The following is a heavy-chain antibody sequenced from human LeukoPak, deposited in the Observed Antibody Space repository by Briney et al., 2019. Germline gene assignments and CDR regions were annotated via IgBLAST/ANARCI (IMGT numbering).Heavy chain of an antibody. CDR2: IIPILGIA. J-gene: IGHJ3*02. Sequence: GASVKVSCKASGGTFSSYAISWVRQAPGQGLEWMGRIIPILGIANYAQKFQGRVTITADKSTSTAYMELSSLRFEDTAVYYCARVTGDSSFDIWGQGTMVTVSS. V-gene: IGHV1-69*04. CDR1: GGTFSSYA. D-gene: IGHD3-22*01. CDR3: ARVTGDSSFDI.